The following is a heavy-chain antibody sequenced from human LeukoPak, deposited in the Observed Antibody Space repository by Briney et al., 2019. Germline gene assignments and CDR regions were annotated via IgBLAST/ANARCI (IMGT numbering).Heavy chain of an antibody. Sequence: SETLSLTCAVSGGSISSSNWWSWVRQPPGKGLEWIGEIYHSGTTNYNPSLKGRVTISVDKSKNQFSLKLSSVTAADTAVYYCARSDSGWSLFYFDYWGQGTLVTVSS. CDR3: ARSDSGWSLFYFDY. CDR1: GGSISSSNW. J-gene: IGHJ4*02. D-gene: IGHD6-19*01. CDR2: IYHSGTT. V-gene: IGHV4-4*02.